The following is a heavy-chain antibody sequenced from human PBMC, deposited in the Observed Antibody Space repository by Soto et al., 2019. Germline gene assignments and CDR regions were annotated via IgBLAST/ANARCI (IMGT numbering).Heavy chain of an antibody. V-gene: IGHV3-30-3*02. CDR3: AKYSSSWYDNDAFDI. Sequence: QVQLVESGGGVVHPGRSLRLSCAASGFTFSSYAMHWVRQAPGKGLEWVAVISYDGSNEYYADSVKGRFTVSRDNSKNTMYLQMDNLRAEDTAVYYCAKYSSSWYDNDAFDIWGQGTRVTVSS. CDR2: ISYDGSNE. CDR1: GFTFSSYA. D-gene: IGHD6-13*01. J-gene: IGHJ3*02.